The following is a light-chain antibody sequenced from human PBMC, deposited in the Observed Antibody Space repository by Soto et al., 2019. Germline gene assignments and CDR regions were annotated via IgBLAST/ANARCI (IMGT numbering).Light chain of an antibody. CDR3: QQRSNWPRTWT. Sequence: EIVLIQSPATLSLSPGERATLSCRASQSVSSYLAWYQQKPGQPPRLLIYDSSNRATGVPARFSGIGSGTYVPLTISSVEPEVFAVYDCQQRSNWPRTWTFGQATKVEIK. CDR1: QSVSSY. J-gene: IGKJ1*01. V-gene: IGKV3-11*01. CDR2: DSS.